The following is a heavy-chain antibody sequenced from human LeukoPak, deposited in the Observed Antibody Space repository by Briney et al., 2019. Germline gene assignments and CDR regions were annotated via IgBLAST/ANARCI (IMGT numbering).Heavy chain of an antibody. CDR2: ISAYNGNT. CDR3: ARDRNIVGATTRTPYYYYYMDV. V-gene: IGHV1-18*01. CDR1: GYTFTSYG. Sequence: ASVKVSCKASGYTFTSYGISWVRQAPGQGLEWMGWISAYNGNTNYAQKLQGRVTITTDESTSTAYMELSSLRSEDTAVYYCARDRNIVGATTRTPYYYYYMDVWGKGTTVTVSS. J-gene: IGHJ6*03. D-gene: IGHD1-26*01.